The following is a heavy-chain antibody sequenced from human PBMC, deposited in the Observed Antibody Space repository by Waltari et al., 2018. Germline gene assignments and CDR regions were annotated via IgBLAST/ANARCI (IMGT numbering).Heavy chain of an antibody. CDR2: IGLAGDT. CDR1: GFTFSSYD. Sequence: EVQLVESGGGLVQPGGSLRLSCAASGFTFSSYDMHWVRQATGNGLGWVSAIGLAGDTYYPGSVKGRFTISRENAKNSLYLQMNSLRAGDTAVYYCARGGWNYGEDAFDIWGQGTMVTVSS. D-gene: IGHD1-7*01. CDR3: ARGGWNYGEDAFDI. V-gene: IGHV3-13*01. J-gene: IGHJ3*02.